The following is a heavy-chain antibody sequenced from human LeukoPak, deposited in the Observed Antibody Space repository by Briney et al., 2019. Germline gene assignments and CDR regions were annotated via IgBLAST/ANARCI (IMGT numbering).Heavy chain of an antibody. CDR2: IIPIFGTA. CDR3: ARALLEWLFPMGFDY. V-gene: IGHV1-69*01. D-gene: IGHD3-3*01. CDR1: GGTFSSYA. J-gene: IGHJ4*02. Sequence: GSSVKVSCKASGGTFSSYAISWVRQAPGQGLEWMGGIIPIFGTANYAQKFQGRVTITADESTSTAYMELSSLRSEDTAVYYCARALLEWLFPMGFDYWGQGTLVTVSS.